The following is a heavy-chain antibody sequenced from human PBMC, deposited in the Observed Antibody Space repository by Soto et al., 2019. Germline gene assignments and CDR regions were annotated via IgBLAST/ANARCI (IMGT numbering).Heavy chain of an antibody. J-gene: IGHJ4*02. Sequence: GESLKISCKGSGYNFTSYWIGWVRQVPGKGLEWMGIIYPGDSDTRYSPSFQGQVTISADKSISTAFLQWSSLKASDTAMFYCARTYYYDSSDYYPFDFWGRGTLVTVSS. V-gene: IGHV5-51*01. D-gene: IGHD3-22*01. CDR2: IYPGDSDT. CDR1: GYNFTSYW. CDR3: ARTYYYDSSDYYPFDF.